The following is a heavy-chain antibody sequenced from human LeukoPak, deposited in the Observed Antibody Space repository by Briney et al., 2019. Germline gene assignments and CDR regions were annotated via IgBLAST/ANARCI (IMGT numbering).Heavy chain of an antibody. J-gene: IGHJ4*02. Sequence: GASVKVSCKASGGTFSSYAISWVRQAPGQGLEWMGGIIPIFGTANCAQKFQGRVTITADESTSTAYMELSSLRSEDTAVYYCAREAYGDYETFDYWGQGTLVTVSS. V-gene: IGHV1-69*13. CDR2: IIPIFGTA. CDR1: GGTFSSYA. CDR3: AREAYGDYETFDY. D-gene: IGHD4-17*01.